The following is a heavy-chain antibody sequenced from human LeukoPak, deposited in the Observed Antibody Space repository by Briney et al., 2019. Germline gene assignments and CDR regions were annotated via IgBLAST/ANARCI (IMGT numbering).Heavy chain of an antibody. CDR3: ASAPVVGNAEAF. J-gene: IGHJ4*02. CDR1: GFTFSSYA. Sequence: GGSLRLSCAASGFTFSSYAMSWVRQAPGKGLEWVSAISGSGSSTYADAVKGRFTISRDNSKNTLYLQMTSLRVEDTAVYFCASAPVVGNAEAFWGQGTLVTVSS. V-gene: IGHV3-23*01. CDR2: ISGSGSST. D-gene: IGHD1-26*01.